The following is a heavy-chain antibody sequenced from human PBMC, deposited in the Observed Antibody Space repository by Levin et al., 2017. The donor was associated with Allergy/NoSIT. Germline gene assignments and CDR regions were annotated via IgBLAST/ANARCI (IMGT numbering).Heavy chain of an antibody. CDR1: GGSFSGYY. Sequence: SETLSLTCAVYGGSFSGYYWSWIRQPPGKGLEWIGEINHSGSTNYNPSLKSRVTISVDTSKNQFSLKLSSVTAADTAVYYCARVRLGYSSSWYPFDYWGQGTLVTVSS. CDR2: INHSGST. J-gene: IGHJ4*02. V-gene: IGHV4-34*01. D-gene: IGHD6-13*01. CDR3: ARVRLGYSSSWYPFDY.